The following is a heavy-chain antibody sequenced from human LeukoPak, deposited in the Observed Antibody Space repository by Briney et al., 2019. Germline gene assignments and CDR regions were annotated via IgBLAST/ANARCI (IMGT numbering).Heavy chain of an antibody. V-gene: IGHV3-23*01. Sequence: GGSLRLSCSASGFTFSSCSMHWVRQAPGKGLEWVSAISGSGGSTYYADSVKGRFTISRDNSKNTLYLQMNSLRAEDTAVYYCAKAKSVVTAIIHWGQGTLVTVSS. CDR1: GFTFSSCS. D-gene: IGHD2-21*02. CDR3: AKAKSVVTAIIH. J-gene: IGHJ4*02. CDR2: ISGSGGST.